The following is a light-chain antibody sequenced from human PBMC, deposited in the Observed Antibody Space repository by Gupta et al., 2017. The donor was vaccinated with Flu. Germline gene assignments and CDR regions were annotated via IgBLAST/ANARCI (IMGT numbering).Light chain of an antibody. Sequence: EIVLTQSPATLSLSPGERATLSCRASHSVGSYLAWYQQESGQAPRLLIYDASNRATGIPARFSGGGSGTDFTLTISSLEPEDIALYYCQQRSYWPFTFGHGTKVDIK. J-gene: IGKJ3*01. V-gene: IGKV3-11*01. CDR2: DAS. CDR1: HSVGSY. CDR3: QQRSYWPFT.